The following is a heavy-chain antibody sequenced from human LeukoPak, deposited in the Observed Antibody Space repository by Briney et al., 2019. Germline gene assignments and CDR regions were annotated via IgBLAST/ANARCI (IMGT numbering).Heavy chain of an antibody. Sequence: ASAKVSCKASGYTFTTYDINWVRQATGQGLEWMGWMNPNSGNTGYAQKFQGRVTMTRNTPITTAYMELSSLRSEDTAVYYCARITFGGVIVNGDWGQGTLVTVSS. D-gene: IGHD3-16*02. CDR2: MNPNSGNT. V-gene: IGHV1-8*01. CDR3: ARITFGGVIVNGD. J-gene: IGHJ4*02. CDR1: GYTFTTYD.